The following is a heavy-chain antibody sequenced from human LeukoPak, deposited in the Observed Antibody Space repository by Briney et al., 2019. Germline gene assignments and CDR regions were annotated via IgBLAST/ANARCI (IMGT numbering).Heavy chain of an antibody. J-gene: IGHJ4*02. D-gene: IGHD5-18*01. CDR1: GFTFGDYA. CDR2: ISGSGGST. Sequence: GGSLRLSCSGSGFTFGDYAMIWVRQAPGKGLEWVSGISGSGGSTYYADSMKGRFTISRDNSKNTLYLQMNSLRAEDTAVYYCAKREYSYGPNFDYWGQGTLVTVSS. CDR3: AKREYSYGPNFDY. V-gene: IGHV3-23*01.